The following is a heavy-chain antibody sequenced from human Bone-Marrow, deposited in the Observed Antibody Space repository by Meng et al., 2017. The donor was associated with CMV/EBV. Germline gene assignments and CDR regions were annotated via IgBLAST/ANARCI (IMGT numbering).Heavy chain of an antibody. V-gene: IGHV3-23*01. J-gene: IGHJ4*02. CDR2: ISGSDGST. D-gene: IGHD4-23*01. CDR3: AKDNSSLPPTFY. CDR1: GFTFSSYA. Sequence: EVQLLESGGGLVQPGGSLRRSCAASGFTFSSYAMSWVRQAPGQGLEWVSAISGSDGSTYYADSVKGPFTISRDNSKNTLYLQMNSLRAEDTAVSYCAKDNSSLPPTFYWGQGTLVTVSS.